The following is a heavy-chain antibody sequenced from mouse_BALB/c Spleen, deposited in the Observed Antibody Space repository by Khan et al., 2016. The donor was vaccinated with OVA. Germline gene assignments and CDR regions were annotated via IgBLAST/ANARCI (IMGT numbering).Heavy chain of an antibody. CDR1: GYSITSGYS. J-gene: IGHJ4*01. D-gene: IGHD2-1*01. Sequence: EVQLQESGPDLVKPSQSLSLTCTVTGYSITSGYSWHWIRQFPGNKLEWMGYIYHSGSIKYNPSLKSRSSITRDTSKNLFFLQLNSLTTEDTATYYCVRDGNYMDYWGQGTSVTVSS. CDR3: VRDGNYMDY. V-gene: IGHV3-1*02. CDR2: IYHSGSI.